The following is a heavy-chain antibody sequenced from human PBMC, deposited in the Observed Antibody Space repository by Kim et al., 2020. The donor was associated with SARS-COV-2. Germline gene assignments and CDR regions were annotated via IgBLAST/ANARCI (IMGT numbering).Heavy chain of an antibody. CDR2: IYHSGST. J-gene: IGHJ5*02. Sequence: SETLSLTCAVSGGSISSGGYSWSWIRQPPGKGLEWIGYIYHSGSTYYNPSLKSRVTISVDRSKNQFSLKLSSVTAADTAVYYCARAPRYCTGGVCRNWFDPWGQGTLVTVSS. CDR3: ARAPRYCTGGVCRNWFDP. V-gene: IGHV4-30-2*01. CDR1: GGSISSGGYS. D-gene: IGHD2-8*02.